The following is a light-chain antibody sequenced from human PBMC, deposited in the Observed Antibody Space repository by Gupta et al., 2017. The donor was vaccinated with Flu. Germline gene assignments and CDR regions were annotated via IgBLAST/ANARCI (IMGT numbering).Light chain of an antibody. V-gene: IGKV3-11*01. CDR1: QSVRDY. Sequence: EIVLTQSPAALSLSPGERVTLSCRASQSVRDYLAWYHQRPGQSPRLLIYDASNRATDVPARFNGSGSETDFTLTISGLEPEDSGVYYCHQRNNWPLTFGGGTKVEIK. CDR2: DAS. CDR3: HQRNNWPLT. J-gene: IGKJ4*01.